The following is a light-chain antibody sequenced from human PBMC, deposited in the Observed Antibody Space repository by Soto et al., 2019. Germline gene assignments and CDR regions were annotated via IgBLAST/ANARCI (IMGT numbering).Light chain of an antibody. V-gene: IGKV1-33*01. CDR2: DAS. CDR3: QQYDILPIT. Sequence: DIQVTQSPSSLSASVGDRVTITCHASDAIINSLNWYQQKPGKAPKLLIHDASILQTGVPSRFSGSGSGTDFTFTITSLQPEDIATYYCQQYDILPITFGGGTKVEIK. CDR1: DAIINS. J-gene: IGKJ4*01.